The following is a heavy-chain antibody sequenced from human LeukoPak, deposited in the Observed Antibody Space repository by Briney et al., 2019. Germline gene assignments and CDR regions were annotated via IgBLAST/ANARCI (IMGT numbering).Heavy chain of an antibody. J-gene: IGHJ3*02. D-gene: IGHD2-2*03. Sequence: GGSLRLSCAASGFTFSSYSMNWVRQAPGKGLEWVSYISSSSSTIYYADSVKGRFTISRDNAKNSLYLQMNSLRAEDTAVYYCARDYQKTPGYCSSTSCSDAFDIWGQGTMVTVPS. CDR3: ARDYQKTPGYCSSTSCSDAFDI. CDR2: ISSSSSTI. V-gene: IGHV3-48*04. CDR1: GFTFSSYS.